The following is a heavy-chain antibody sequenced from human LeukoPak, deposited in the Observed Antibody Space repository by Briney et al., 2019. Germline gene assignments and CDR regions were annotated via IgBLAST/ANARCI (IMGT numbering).Heavy chain of an antibody. Sequence: SETLSLTCTVSGGSISSSIYFWGWIRQPPGKGLEWIGSIYYSGSTNYNPSLKSRVTISVDTSKNQFSLKLSSVTAADTAVYYCARPARIAVAYDAFDIWGQGTMVTVSS. CDR2: IYYSGST. CDR1: GGSISSSIYF. D-gene: IGHD6-13*01. V-gene: IGHV4-39*01. CDR3: ARPARIAVAYDAFDI. J-gene: IGHJ3*02.